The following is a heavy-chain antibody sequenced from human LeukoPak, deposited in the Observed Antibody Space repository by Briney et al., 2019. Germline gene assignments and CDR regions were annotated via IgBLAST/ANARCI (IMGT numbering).Heavy chain of an antibody. V-gene: IGHV4-59*01. CDR3: ARRQDGHDY. CDR1: GGPIIASY. Sequence: SETLSLTCAVSGGPIIASYWSWIRQPPGKGLEWIGYTHYSGTGNYNPSLKSRVTISIDTSKNRFSLRLTSVTAADTAVYYCARRQDGHDYWGQGTLVTVSS. CDR2: THYSGTG. J-gene: IGHJ4*02.